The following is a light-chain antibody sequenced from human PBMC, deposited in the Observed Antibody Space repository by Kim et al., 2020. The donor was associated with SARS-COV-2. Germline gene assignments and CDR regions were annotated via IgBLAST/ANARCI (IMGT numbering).Light chain of an antibody. CDR2: QDI. CDR3: QAWDSDNVV. CDR1: KLGNKY. V-gene: IGLV3-1*01. Sequence: SYELTQPPSVSVSPGQTASITCSGDKLGNKYTYWYQQKPGQSPILVIYQDIRRPSGIPERFSGSNSGNTATLAISGTQAMDEADYYCQAWDSDNVVFGGG. J-gene: IGLJ2*01.